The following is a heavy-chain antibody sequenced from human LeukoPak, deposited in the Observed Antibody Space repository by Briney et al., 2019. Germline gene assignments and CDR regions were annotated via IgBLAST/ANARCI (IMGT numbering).Heavy chain of an antibody. Sequence: SVKVSCKASGGTFSSYAISWVRQAPGQGLEWMGGIIPIFGTANHAQKFQGRVTITADESTSTAYVELSSLRSEDTAVYYCASNPRRSAAYYYYGMDVWGQGTTVTVSS. CDR2: IIPIFGTA. D-gene: IGHD3-3*01. CDR3: ASNPRRSAAYYYYGMDV. J-gene: IGHJ6*02. CDR1: GGTFSSYA. V-gene: IGHV1-69*01.